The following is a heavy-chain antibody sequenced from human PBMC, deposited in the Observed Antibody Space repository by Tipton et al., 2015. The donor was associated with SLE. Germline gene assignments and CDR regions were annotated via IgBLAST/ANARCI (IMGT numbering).Heavy chain of an antibody. V-gene: IGHV4-4*02. CDR3: ASLDLRWYFDY. D-gene: IGHD4-23*01. Sequence: TLSLTCAVSGGSVSSSNWWSWVRQPPGKGLEWIGEIYHSGSTNYNPSLKSRVTISVDKSKNQFSLKLGSVTAADTAVYYCASLDLRWYFDYWGQGTLVTVSS. CDR2: IYHSGST. J-gene: IGHJ4*02. CDR1: GGSVSSSNW.